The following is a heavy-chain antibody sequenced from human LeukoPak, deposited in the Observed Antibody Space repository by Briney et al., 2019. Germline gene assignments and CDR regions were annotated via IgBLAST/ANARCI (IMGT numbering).Heavy chain of an antibody. D-gene: IGHD3-16*02. CDR2: IKQDGSEQ. J-gene: IGHJ6*03. V-gene: IGHV3-7*01. CDR3: ARESRIVGYMDV. CDR1: GFTFSSYW. Sequence: GGSLRLSCAASGFTFSSYWMSWVRQAPGKGLEWVANIKQDGSEQYYVDSVKGRFTLSRDNAKNSLYLQMSSLRAEDTAVYYCARESRIVGYMDVWGKGTTVTISS.